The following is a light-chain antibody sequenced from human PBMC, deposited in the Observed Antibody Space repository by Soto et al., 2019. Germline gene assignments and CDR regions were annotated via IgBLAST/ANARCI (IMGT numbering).Light chain of an antibody. Sequence: QSALSQPASVSGSPGQSITISCTGTSSDVGGYSYVSWYQEHPGKAPKLMIYDVSNRPSGVSNRFSGSKSGNTASLTISGLHAEDEADYFCTSSTSSNCVFGTGTKVTVL. CDR2: DVS. CDR1: SSDVGGYSY. J-gene: IGLJ1*01. CDR3: TSSTSSNCV. V-gene: IGLV2-14*03.